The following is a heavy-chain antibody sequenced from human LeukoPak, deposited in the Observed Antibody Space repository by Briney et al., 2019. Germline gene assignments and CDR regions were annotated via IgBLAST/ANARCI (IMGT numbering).Heavy chain of an antibody. CDR3: ARSGLRYFDWLGY. J-gene: IGHJ4*02. CDR2: IIPIFGTA. V-gene: IGHV1-69*13. Sequence: GASVKVSCKASGGTFSSYAISWVRQAPGQGLEWMGGIIPIFGTANYAQKFQGRVTITADESTSTAYMELSSLRSEDTAVYYCARSGLRYFDWLGYWGQGTLVTVSS. D-gene: IGHD3-9*01. CDR1: GGTFSSYA.